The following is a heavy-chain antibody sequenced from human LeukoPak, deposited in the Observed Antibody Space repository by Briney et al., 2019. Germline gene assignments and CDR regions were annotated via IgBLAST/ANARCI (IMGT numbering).Heavy chain of an antibody. V-gene: IGHV4-4*08. CDR2: VYSNGIT. Sequence: SETLSLTCTVSGGFIFDYYFKWIRQPPGEGLEWIGYVYSNGITNYSPSFRSRGTISIATTKNQFSLRLRSVTAPDTPTKSHPTRPYYDTRGYSPTSGYLDVWGRGTLVTVSS. CDR1: GGFIFDYY. J-gene: IGHJ2*01. CDR3: PTRPYYDTRGYSPTSGYLDV. D-gene: IGHD3-22*01.